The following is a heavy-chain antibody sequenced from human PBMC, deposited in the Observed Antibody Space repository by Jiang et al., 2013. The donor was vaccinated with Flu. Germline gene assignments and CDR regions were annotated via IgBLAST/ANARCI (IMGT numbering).Heavy chain of an antibody. CDR3: AKHAAQYNKSLCFDV. J-gene: IGHJ4*02. CDR2: IYPGDSET. D-gene: IGHD1-14*01. V-gene: IGHV5-51*01. Sequence: VQLVESGAEVRKTGESLKISCKGFGYQFNTNWIGWVRQMPGKGLDWMGVIYPGDSETRYGPSFQGQVTISADKSLNTAYLQWSSLKASDTAIYYCAKHAAQYNKSLCFDVWGQGTLVTV. CDR1: GYQFNTNW.